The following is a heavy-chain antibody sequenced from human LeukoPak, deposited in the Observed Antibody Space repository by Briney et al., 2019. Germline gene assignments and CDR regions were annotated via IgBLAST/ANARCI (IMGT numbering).Heavy chain of an antibody. J-gene: IGHJ4*02. Sequence: GGSLRLSCAASGFTFNNYWMSWVRQAPGKGLEWVANIKQDGSEKYYVDSVKGRFTISRDNAKNSLYLQMNSLRAEDTAVYYCAKDRPFDYWGQGTLVTVSP. V-gene: IGHV3-7*03. CDR2: IKQDGSEK. CDR1: GFTFNNYW. CDR3: AKDRPFDY.